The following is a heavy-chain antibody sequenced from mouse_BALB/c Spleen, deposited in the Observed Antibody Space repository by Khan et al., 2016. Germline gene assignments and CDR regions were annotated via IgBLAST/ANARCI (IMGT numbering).Heavy chain of an antibody. Sequence: EVQLQESGPGLVKPSQSLSLTCTVTGYSITSDYAWNWIRQFPGNKLEWMGYISYSGSTSYNPSLKSRISITRDTSKNTFFLQLNSVTTEDTATYYGAVWLRQSNWFAYWGQGTLVTVSA. D-gene: IGHD2-2*01. CDR3: AVWLRQSNWFAY. J-gene: IGHJ3*01. V-gene: IGHV3-2*02. CDR1: GYSITSDYA. CDR2: ISYSGST.